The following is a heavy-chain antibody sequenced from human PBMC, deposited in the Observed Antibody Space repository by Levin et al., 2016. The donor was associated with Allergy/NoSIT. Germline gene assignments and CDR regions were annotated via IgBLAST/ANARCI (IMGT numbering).Heavy chain of an antibody. CDR1: GYSFTSYW. V-gene: IGHV5-10-1*01. D-gene: IGHD2-15*01. Sequence: GESLKISCKGSGYSFTSYWISWVRQMPGKGLEWMGRIDPSDSYTNYSPSFQGHVTISADKSISTAYLQWSSLKASDTAMYYCARHYCSGGSCYWGSDWFDPWGQGTLVTVSS. J-gene: IGHJ5*02. CDR3: ARHYCSGGSCYWGSDWFDP. CDR2: IDPSDSYT.